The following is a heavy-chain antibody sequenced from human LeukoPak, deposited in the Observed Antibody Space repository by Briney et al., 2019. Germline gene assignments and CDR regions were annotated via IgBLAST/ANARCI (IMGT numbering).Heavy chain of an antibody. CDR2: ISGSGAAT. CDR3: AGRPSGEGLAPLDY. V-gene: IGHV3-23*01. J-gene: IGHJ4*02. D-gene: IGHD1-14*01. CDR1: GLAFSSST. Sequence: GGSLRLSCAASGLAFSSSTMSWVRQAPGKGLECVSIISGSGAATYYTDSVTGRFTISRDNSKNTLFLQMNSLRAEDTAVYYCAGRPSGEGLAPLDYWGQGALVAVST.